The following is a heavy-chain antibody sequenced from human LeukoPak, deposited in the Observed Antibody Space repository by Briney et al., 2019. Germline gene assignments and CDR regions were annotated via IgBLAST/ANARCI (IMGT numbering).Heavy chain of an antibody. V-gene: IGHV4-59*01. J-gene: IGHJ4*02. Sequence: SETLSLTCTVSVDSISNYYWSWTRQPPGKGLEWIGYIYYTGSTNYNPSFKSRVTISVDTSKDQFSLKLSSVTAADTAVYYCAARRAYYFDYWGQGTLVTVSS. CDR2: IYYTGST. CDR3: AARRAYYFDY. CDR1: VDSISNYY.